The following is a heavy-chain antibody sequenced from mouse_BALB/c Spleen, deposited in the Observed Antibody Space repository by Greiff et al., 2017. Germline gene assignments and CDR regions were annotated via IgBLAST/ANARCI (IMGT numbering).Heavy chain of an antibody. D-gene: IGHD1-1*01. J-gene: IGHJ3*01. V-gene: IGHV5-9-1*01. CDR3: ARDGSRVWFAD. CDR1: GFTFSSYA. CDR2: ISSGGSTI. Sequence: EVKVVESGGGLVKPGGSLKLSCAASGFTFSSYAMSWVRQTPEKRLEWVASISSGGSTIYYADTVKGRFTISRDNPKNTLFLQMTSLRSEDTAMYYCARDGSRVWFADWGQGTLVTVSA.